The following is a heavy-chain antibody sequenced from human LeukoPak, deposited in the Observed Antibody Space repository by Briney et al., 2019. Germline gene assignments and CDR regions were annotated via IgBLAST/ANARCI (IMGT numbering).Heavy chain of an antibody. Sequence: PGGTLRLSCAASGFTFSSYGMNWVRHAPGKGLEWVADIKRDGSEKYYVDSLKGRFTISRDNAKNSLYLQMNSLRAEDTAVYYCARDQGHYYGSGSYYYFDYWGQGTLVTVSS. CDR2: IKRDGSEK. CDR1: GFTFSSYG. CDR3: ARDQGHYYGSGSYYYFDY. V-gene: IGHV3-7*01. J-gene: IGHJ4*02. D-gene: IGHD3-10*01.